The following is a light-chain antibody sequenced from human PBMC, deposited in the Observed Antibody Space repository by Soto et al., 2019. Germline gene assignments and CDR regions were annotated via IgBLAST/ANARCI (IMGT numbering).Light chain of an antibody. Sequence: EIMVTQSPGTLSLSPGERATLSCRASQPVNKNWLGWYQQKPGQAPRLLIYGASSRATGIPDRFSGSGSGTDSTLTISRLEPEDFAVYSCQQYGSTPWTFGQGTKVEIK. CDR2: GAS. V-gene: IGKV3-20*01. CDR3: QQYGSTPWT. CDR1: QPVNKNW. J-gene: IGKJ1*01.